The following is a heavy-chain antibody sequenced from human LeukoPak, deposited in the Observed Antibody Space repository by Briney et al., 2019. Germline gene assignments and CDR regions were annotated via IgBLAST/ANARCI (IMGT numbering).Heavy chain of an antibody. J-gene: IGHJ4*02. Sequence: SWGSLRLSCAASGLSFSNAWMTWVRQAPGKGLEWVGRIKSKANGETTDYAAPVKGRFTISRDDSNTMVYLQMNSLTTEDTAVYYCATRPPPYGDFYFDYWGQGAPITVSS. V-gene: IGHV3-15*01. CDR2: IKSKANGETT. CDR3: ATRPPPYGDFYFDY. D-gene: IGHD4-17*01. CDR1: GLSFSNAW.